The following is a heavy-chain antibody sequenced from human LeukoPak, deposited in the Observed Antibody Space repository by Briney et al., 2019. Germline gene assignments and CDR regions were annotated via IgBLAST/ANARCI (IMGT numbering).Heavy chain of an antibody. D-gene: IGHD3-10*01. J-gene: IGHJ3*02. Sequence: PGGSLRLSCAASGFTFSSYSMNWVRQAPGKGLEWVSSISSSSSYIYYADSVKGRFTISRDNAKNSLYLQMNSLRAEDTAVYYCAREEGYYGSGSYGAFDIWGQGTMVTVSS. CDR3: AREEGYYGSGSYGAFDI. CDR1: GFTFSSYS. CDR2: ISSSSSYI. V-gene: IGHV3-21*01.